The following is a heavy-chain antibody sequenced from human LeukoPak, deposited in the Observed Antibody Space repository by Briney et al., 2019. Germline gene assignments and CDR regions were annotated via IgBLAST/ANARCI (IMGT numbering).Heavy chain of an antibody. V-gene: IGHV3-30*18. D-gene: IGHD5-18*01. Sequence: GGSLRLSCAASGFTFSSYGMHWVRQAPGKGLEWVAVISYDGSNKYYADSVKGRFTNSRDNSKNTLYLQMNSLRAEDTAVYYCAKDIRGYSYGSFDYWGQGTLVTVSS. CDR3: AKDIRGYSYGSFDY. CDR2: ISYDGSNK. J-gene: IGHJ4*02. CDR1: GFTFSSYG.